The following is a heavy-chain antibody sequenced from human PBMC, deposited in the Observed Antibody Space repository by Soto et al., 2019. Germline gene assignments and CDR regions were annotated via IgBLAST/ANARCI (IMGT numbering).Heavy chain of an antibody. CDR2: ITDSGGTT. D-gene: IGHD2-2*01. CDR3: AREDIVIVPASIGDDAFDI. V-gene: IGHV3-23*01. CDR1: GFTSSRYG. J-gene: IGHJ3*02. Sequence: GGSLRLSCAASGFTSSRYGMSWVRQAPGKGLQWVSGITDSGGTTSYAESVKGRFTISRDNSRNTLYLQMNSLRAEDTAVYYCAREDIVIVPASIGDDAFDIWGQGTMVTVSS.